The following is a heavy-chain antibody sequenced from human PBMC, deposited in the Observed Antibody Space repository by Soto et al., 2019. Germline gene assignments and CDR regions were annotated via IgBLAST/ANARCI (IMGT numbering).Heavy chain of an antibody. Sequence: QVQLVESGGGLVKPGGSLRLSCATSGFTFSDYYMSWIRQAPGKGLEWVSYIGTRGNTKYYADSVRGRFTISRDNAKNSLYLQMNSPRADDTAVYYCARDGTEYYGEYYDYWGQGIPVTGSS. CDR2: IGTRGNTK. J-gene: IGHJ4*02. CDR3: ARDGTEYYGEYYDY. CDR1: GFTFSDYY. D-gene: IGHD4-17*01. V-gene: IGHV3-11*01.